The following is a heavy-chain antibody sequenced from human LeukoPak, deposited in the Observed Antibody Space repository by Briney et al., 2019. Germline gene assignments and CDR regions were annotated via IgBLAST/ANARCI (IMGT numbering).Heavy chain of an antibody. Sequence: SVKVSCKAAGGTFSYFAISWVRQAPGQALEWMGGIIPIFGTANYAQKFQGRVTITADESTSTAYMELSSLRSEDTAVYYCARASTVVTRRLVTLDYYYYYMDVWGKGTTVTISS. V-gene: IGHV1-69*13. D-gene: IGHD4-23*01. J-gene: IGHJ6*03. CDR1: GGTFSYFA. CDR2: IIPIFGTA. CDR3: ARASTVVTRRLVTLDYYYYYMDV.